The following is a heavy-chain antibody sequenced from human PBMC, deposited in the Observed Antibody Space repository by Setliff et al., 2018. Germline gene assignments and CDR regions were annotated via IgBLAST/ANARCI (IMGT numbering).Heavy chain of an antibody. CDR1: AYSFTNYG. CDR3: ARSPPNRGFGSGWYGDF. CDR2: ISAYDGNT. J-gene: IGHJ4*02. D-gene: IGHD6-19*01. Sequence: GASVKVSRKASAYSFTNYGITWVRQAPGQGLEWMGWISAYDGNTRFAQNIQGRVTLTTDTPTSTAYMELRSLRSDDTAAYYCARSPPNRGFGSGWYGDFWGQGTLVTVSS. V-gene: IGHV1-18*01.